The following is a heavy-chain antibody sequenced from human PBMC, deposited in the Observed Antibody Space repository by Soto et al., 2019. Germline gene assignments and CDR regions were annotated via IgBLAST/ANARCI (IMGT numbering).Heavy chain of an antibody. CDR3: ARDRTTEGRMSYYGMDV. CDR2: IIPIFGTA. CDR1: GGTFSSYA. V-gene: IGHV1-69*01. Sequence: QVQLVQSGAEVKKPGSSVKVSCKASGGTFSSYAISWVRQAPGQGLEWMGGIIPIFGTANYAQKFQGRVTITADESTSTGYMELSGLRSEDTAVYYCARDRTTEGRMSYYGMDVWGQGTTVSVSS. J-gene: IGHJ6*02. D-gene: IGHD4-4*01.